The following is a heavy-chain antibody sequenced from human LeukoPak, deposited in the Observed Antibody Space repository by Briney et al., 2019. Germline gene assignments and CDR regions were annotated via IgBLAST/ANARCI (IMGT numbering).Heavy chain of an antibody. Sequence: SETLSLTCAVYGGSFSGYYWSWIRQPQGKGLEWIGEINHSGSTNYNPSLKSRVTISVDTSKSQFSLKLNSMTAADTAVYYCARGAQTYYDKAPVDYWGQGTLVTVSS. J-gene: IGHJ4*02. D-gene: IGHD3-22*01. V-gene: IGHV4-34*01. CDR3: ARGAQTYYDKAPVDY. CDR1: GGSFSGYY. CDR2: INHSGST.